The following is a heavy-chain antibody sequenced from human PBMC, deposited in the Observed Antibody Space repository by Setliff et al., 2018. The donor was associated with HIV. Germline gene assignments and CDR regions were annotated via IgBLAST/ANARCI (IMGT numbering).Heavy chain of an antibody. CDR3: ARGLPVAAAGPIDY. CDR1: GYTFTDYY. Sequence: ASVKVSCKASGYTFTDYYIHWVRQAPGQGLEWMGWINPNSGGTNYAQKFQGRVTMTRDASINTAYMELSRLRSDDTAVYYCARGLPVAAAGPIDYWGQGTLVTVSS. D-gene: IGHD6-13*01. CDR2: INPNSGGT. J-gene: IGHJ4*02. V-gene: IGHV1-2*02.